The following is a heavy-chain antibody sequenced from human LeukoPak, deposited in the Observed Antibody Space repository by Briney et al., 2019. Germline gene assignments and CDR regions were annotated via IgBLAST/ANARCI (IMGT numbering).Heavy chain of an antibody. Sequence: LETLSLTCTVSGGSISSYYWSWIRQPPGKGLEWIGYIYYSGSTNYNPSLKSRVTISVDTSKNQFSLKLSSVTAADTAVYYCARHHRSYPSNYYGMDVWGQGTTVTVSS. D-gene: IGHD1-26*01. CDR3: ARHHRSYPSNYYGMDV. CDR2: IYYSGST. V-gene: IGHV4-59*01. J-gene: IGHJ6*02. CDR1: GGSISSYY.